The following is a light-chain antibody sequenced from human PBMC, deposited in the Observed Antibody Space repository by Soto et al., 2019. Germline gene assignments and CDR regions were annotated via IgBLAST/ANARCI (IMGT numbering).Light chain of an antibody. CDR2: QAS. CDR1: QSVSPW. V-gene: IGKV1-5*03. CDR3: QQYHSYPYT. J-gene: IGKJ2*01. Sequence: DIHMTQSSSTLSVSVRDRVTITCRASQSVSPWLAWYQQKPGKAPRLLIYQASTLESGVPSRFSGSGADTEFTLTISSLQPDDLATYYCQQYHSYPYTFGQGTKLEI.